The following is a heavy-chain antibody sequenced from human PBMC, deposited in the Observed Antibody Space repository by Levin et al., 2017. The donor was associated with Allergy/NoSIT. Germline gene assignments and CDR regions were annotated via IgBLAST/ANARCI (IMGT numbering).Heavy chain of an antibody. J-gene: IGHJ4*02. Sequence: SVKVSCKASGGTFSSYAISWVRQAPGQGLEWMGGIIPIFGTANYAQKFQGRVTITADESTSTAYMELSSLRSEDTAVYYCARLPLPGYCSSTSCYEDHYWGQGTLVTVSS. D-gene: IGHD2-2*01. CDR2: IIPIFGTA. V-gene: IGHV1-69*13. CDR3: ARLPLPGYCSSTSCYEDHY. CDR1: GGTFSSYA.